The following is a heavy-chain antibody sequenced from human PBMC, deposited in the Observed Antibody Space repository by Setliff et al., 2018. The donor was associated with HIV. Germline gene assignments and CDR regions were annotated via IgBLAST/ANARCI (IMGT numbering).Heavy chain of an antibody. V-gene: IGHV3-74*01. CDR2: VNRDGSST. Sequence: GESLKISCAASGFTFDRFWMHWVRQAPGKGLVWVSRVNRDGSSTTYADSVKGRFTISRDYSKNMVYLQVSSLRAEDSAVYYCVKSASWDLRGWLHWGQGTPVTVSS. CDR3: VKSASWDLRGWLH. J-gene: IGHJ4*02. CDR1: GFTFDRFW. D-gene: IGHD6-19*01.